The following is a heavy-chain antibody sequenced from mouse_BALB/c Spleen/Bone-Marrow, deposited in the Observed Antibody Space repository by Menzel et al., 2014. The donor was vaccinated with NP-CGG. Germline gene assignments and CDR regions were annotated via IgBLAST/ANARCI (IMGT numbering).Heavy chain of an antibody. V-gene: IGHV3-2*02. CDR2: ISYSGST. Sequence: EVKLMESGTGLVKPSQSLALTCTVTGYSITSDYAWNWIRQFPGNKLEWMGYISYSGSTSYNPSLKSRISITRDTSKNQFFLQLNSVTTEDTATYYCARGTLYWGPGTTLTVPS. J-gene: IGHJ2*01. CDR3: ARGTLY. CDR1: GYSITSDYA.